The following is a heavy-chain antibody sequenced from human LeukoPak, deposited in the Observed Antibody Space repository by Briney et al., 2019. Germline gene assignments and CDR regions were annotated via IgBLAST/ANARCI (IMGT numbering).Heavy chain of an antibody. D-gene: IGHD2-2*01. J-gene: IGHJ4*02. CDR3: ARGPLRSYCSSTSCPHGY. Sequence: SVKVSCKASGYTFTSYDINWVRQATGQGLEWMRCMNPNSGNTGYAQKFQGRVTMTRNTSISTAYMELSSLRSEDTAVYYCARGPLRSYCSSTSCPHGYWGQGTLVTVSS. CDR2: MNPNSGNT. CDR1: GYTFTSYD. V-gene: IGHV1-8*01.